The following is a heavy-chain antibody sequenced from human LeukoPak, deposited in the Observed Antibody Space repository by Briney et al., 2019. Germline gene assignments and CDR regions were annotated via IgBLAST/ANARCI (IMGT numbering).Heavy chain of an antibody. Sequence: SQTLSLTCTVSGGSISSGDYYWSWIRQPPGTGLEWIGYIYYSGSTYYNPSLKSRVTISVDTSKSQFSLKLSSVTAADTAVYDCARDHYYDSSGYYPLDYWSQGTLVTVSS. V-gene: IGHV4-30-4*01. CDR1: GGSISSGDYY. J-gene: IGHJ4*02. D-gene: IGHD3-22*01. CDR2: IYYSGST. CDR3: ARDHYYDSSGYYPLDY.